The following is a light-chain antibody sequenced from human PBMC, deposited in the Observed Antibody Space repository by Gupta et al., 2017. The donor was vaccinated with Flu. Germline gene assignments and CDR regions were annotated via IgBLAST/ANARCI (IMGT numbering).Light chain of an antibody. CDR2: AAS. CDR1: QDVSDY. V-gene: IGKV1-39*01. J-gene: IGKJ2*01. Sequence: PSSLSASAGDRVTMTCQASQDVSDYLNWYQQKPGKAPKLLIYAASNLQGGVPSRFSGSGFGTEFTLTINSLQPGDFATYYCQQGYSIPYTFGQGTMVEI. CDR3: QQGYSIPYT.